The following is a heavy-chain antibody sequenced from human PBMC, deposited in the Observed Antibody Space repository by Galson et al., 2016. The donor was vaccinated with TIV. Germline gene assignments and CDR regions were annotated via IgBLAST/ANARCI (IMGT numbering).Heavy chain of an antibody. CDR1: GDTFSSLS. CDR3: AREVAHVDSVIFNADVFDI. CDR2: IIPTLSLA. V-gene: IGHV1-69*04. J-gene: IGHJ3*02. Sequence: SVKVSCKASGDTFSSLSIIWVRQAPGQGLEWMGRIIPTLSLADYAQKFQGRVTITADRSTSTVYMELSSLRSDDAAVYYCAREVAHVDSVIFNADVFDIWGQGTMVTVSS. D-gene: IGHD5-18*01.